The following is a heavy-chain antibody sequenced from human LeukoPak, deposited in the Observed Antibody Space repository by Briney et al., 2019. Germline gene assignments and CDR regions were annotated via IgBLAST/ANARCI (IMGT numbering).Heavy chain of an antibody. CDR2: IYHSGST. CDR3: ASLFYDSSGYYVSR. Sequence: PSETLSLTCAVSGGSISSGGYSWSWIRRPPGKGLEWIGYIYHSGSTYYNPSLKSRVTISVDRSKNQFSLKLSSVTAADTAVYYCASLFYDSSGYYVSRWGQGTLVTVSS. CDR1: GGSISSGGYS. J-gene: IGHJ4*02. V-gene: IGHV4-30-2*01. D-gene: IGHD3-22*01.